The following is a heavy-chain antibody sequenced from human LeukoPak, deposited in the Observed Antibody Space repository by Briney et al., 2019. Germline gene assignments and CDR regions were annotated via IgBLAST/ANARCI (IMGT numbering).Heavy chain of an antibody. D-gene: IGHD3-10*01. J-gene: IGHJ4*02. CDR2: IYYSGST. CDR1: GGSISSGDYY. Sequence: PSETLSLTCTVSGGSISSGDYYWRWIRQPPGTGLEWIGYIYYSGSTYYNPSLKSRVTISVDTSKNQFSLKLSSVTAADTAVYYCARSAEGRPTYYYGSGSYYYFDYWGQGTLVTVSS. V-gene: IGHV4-30-4*01. CDR3: ARSAEGRPTYYYGSGSYYYFDY.